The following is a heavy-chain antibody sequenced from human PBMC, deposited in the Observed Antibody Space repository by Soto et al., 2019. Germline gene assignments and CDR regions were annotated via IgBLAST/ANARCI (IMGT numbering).Heavy chain of an antibody. D-gene: IGHD6-25*01. CDR1: GGSISSSSYY. CDR2: IYYSGST. CDR3: ARLNITPPPRAANYFDY. Sequence: SETLSLTCTVSGGSISSSSYYWGWIRQPPGKGLEWIGSIYYSGSTYYNPSLKSRVTISVDTSKNQFSLKLSSVTAADTAVYYCARLNITPPPRAANYFDYWGQGTLVTVSS. J-gene: IGHJ4*02. V-gene: IGHV4-39*07.